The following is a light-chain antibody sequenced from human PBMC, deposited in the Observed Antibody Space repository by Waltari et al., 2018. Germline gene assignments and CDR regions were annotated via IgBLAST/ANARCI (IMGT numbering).Light chain of an antibody. CDR1: TSDIGNHHS. CDR3: SSYTGSSTLLV. Sequence: QSALTQPASVSGSPGQSIPIPCPGTTSDIGNHHSVSWYQQHPGNAPKLLIYEGTTRPSGVSTRFSGSKSGSTASLTISGLQADDEAHYYCSSYTGSSTLLVFGGWTDLTVL. J-gene: IGLJ2*01. CDR2: EGT. V-gene: IGLV2-14*01.